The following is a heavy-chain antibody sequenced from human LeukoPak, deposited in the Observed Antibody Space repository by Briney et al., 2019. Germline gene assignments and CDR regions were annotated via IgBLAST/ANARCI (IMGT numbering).Heavy chain of an antibody. J-gene: IGHJ4*02. CDR3: ARDVHYYDSSGYSFDY. D-gene: IGHD3-22*01. Sequence: KTGGVLRLSCAASGFTFSSYSMNWVRQAPGKGLDWVSSISSSSSYIHYADSVKGRFTISRDNAKNSLYLQMNSLRAEDTAVYYCARDVHYYDSSGYSFDYWGQGTLVTVSS. CDR2: ISSSSSYI. CDR1: GFTFSSYS. V-gene: IGHV3-21*01.